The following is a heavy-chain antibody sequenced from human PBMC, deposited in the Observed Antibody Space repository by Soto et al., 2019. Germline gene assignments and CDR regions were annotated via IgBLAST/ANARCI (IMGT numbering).Heavy chain of an antibody. Sequence: SQTLSLPCTVSGGSISSSSYYWGWIRQPPGKGLEWIGSIYYSGSTYYNPSLKSRVTISVDTSKNQFSLKLSSVTAADTAVYYCARHSLIVATTGSNFDYWGQGTLVTVSS. CDR2: IYYSGST. CDR3: ARHSLIVATTGSNFDY. J-gene: IGHJ4*02. CDR1: GGSISSSSYY. V-gene: IGHV4-39*01. D-gene: IGHD5-12*01.